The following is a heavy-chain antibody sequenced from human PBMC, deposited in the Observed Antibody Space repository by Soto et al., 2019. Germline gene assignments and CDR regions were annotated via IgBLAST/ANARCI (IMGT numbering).Heavy chain of an antibody. J-gene: IGHJ5*02. Sequence: EVQLVESGGGLVQPGGSLRLSCADSGFILRNYWMSWVRQAAGMGLQWVASIKEDGSEKYYVDPVKGRFTISRENAKNSLYLQMNSLRAEYTAVYYCARYRSLDHWGQGILVTVSS. V-gene: IGHV3-7*03. CDR3: ARYRSLDH. CDR1: GFILRNYW. CDR2: IKEDGSEK. D-gene: IGHD3-16*02.